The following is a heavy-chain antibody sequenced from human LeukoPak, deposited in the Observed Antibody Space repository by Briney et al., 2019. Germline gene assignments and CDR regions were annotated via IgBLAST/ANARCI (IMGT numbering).Heavy chain of an antibody. CDR2: INPNSGGT. J-gene: IGHJ3*02. CDR3: ARMDTAMLTAFDI. D-gene: IGHD5-18*01. CDR1: GYTFTGYY. V-gene: IGHV1-2*04. Sequence: ASVKVSCKASGYTFTGYYMHWVRQAPGQGLEWMGWINPNSGGTNYAQEFQGWVTMTRDTSISTAYMELSRLRSDDTAVYYCARMDTAMLTAFDIWGQGTMVTVSS.